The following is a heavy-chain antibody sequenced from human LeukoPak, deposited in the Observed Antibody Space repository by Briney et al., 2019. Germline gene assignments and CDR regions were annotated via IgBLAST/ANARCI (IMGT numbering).Heavy chain of an antibody. CDR2: ISAYNGNT. D-gene: IGHD3-16*02. CDR3: ARGGGGLRLGELSLYFDY. Sequence: ASVKVSCKASGYTFTSYGISWVRQAPGQGLEWMGWISAYNGNTNYAQKLQGRVTMTTDTSTSTAYMELRSLRSDDTAVYYCARGGGGLRLGELSLYFDYWGQGTLVTVSS. CDR1: GYTFTSYG. J-gene: IGHJ4*02. V-gene: IGHV1-18*01.